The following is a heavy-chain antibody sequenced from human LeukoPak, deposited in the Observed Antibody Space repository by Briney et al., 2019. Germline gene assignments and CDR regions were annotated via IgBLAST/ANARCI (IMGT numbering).Heavy chain of an antibody. Sequence: GASVKVSCKASGYTFTSYGISWVRQAPGQGLEWMGWISAYNGNTNYAQKLQGRVTMTTDTSTSTAYMELRSLRSDDTAVYYCARGGEVVVVVAVGGFDYWGQGTLVTVSS. V-gene: IGHV1-18*01. CDR3: ARGGEVVVVVAVGGFDY. J-gene: IGHJ4*02. D-gene: IGHD2-15*01. CDR2: ISAYNGNT. CDR1: GYTFTSYG.